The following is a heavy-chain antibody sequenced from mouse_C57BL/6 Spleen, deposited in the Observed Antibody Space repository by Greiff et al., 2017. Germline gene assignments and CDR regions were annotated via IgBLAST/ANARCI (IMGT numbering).Heavy chain of an antibody. V-gene: IGHV1-61*01. CDR2: IYPSASET. CDR3: AREGIYDGYYYAMDY. CDR1: GYTFTSYW. Sequence: QVQLQQPGAELVRPGSSVKLSCKASGYTFTSYWMDWVKQRPGQGLEWIGNIYPSASETHYNQKFKDKATLTVDKSSSTAYMQLSSLTSEDSAVYYCAREGIYDGYYYAMDYWGQGTSVTVSS. D-gene: IGHD2-3*01. J-gene: IGHJ4*01.